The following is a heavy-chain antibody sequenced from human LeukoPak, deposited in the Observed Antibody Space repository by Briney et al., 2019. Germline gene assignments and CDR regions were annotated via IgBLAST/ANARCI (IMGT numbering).Heavy chain of an antibody. CDR3: ARDGSSGWYYPTYYYYYYMDV. V-gene: IGHV3-30*04. Sequence: GRSLRLSCAASGFTFSSYAMHWVRQAPGKGLEWVAVISYDGSNKNYADSVKGRFTISRDNSKNTLYLQMNSLRAEDTAVYYCARDGSSGWYYPTYYYYYYMDVWGKGTTVTVSS. CDR2: ISYDGSNK. CDR1: GFTFSSYA. D-gene: IGHD6-19*01. J-gene: IGHJ6*03.